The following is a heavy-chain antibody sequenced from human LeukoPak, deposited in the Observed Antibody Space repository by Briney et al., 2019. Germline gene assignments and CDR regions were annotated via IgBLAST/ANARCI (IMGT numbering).Heavy chain of an antibody. D-gene: IGHD3-22*01. V-gene: IGHV1-18*01. CDR3: ARDGGVYYYDSSGYPEGY. Sequence: ASVKVSCKASGYTFTSYGISWVRQAPGQGLEWMGWISAYNGNTNYAQKLQGRVTMTTDTSTSTAYMELRSLRSDDTAVYYCARDGGVYYYDSSGYPEGYWGQGTLVTVSS. CDR1: GYTFTSYG. J-gene: IGHJ4*02. CDR2: ISAYNGNT.